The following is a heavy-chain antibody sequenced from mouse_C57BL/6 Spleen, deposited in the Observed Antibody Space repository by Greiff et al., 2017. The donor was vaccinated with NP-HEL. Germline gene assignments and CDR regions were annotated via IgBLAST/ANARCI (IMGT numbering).Heavy chain of an antibody. CDR2: ISYSGST. Sequence: EVKLEESGPGLAKPSQTLSLTCSVTGYSITSDYWNWIRKFPGNKLEYMGYISYSGSTYYNPSLNSRISITRDTSKNQYYLQLNSVTTEDTATYYCARYHYYGSSLYYFDYWGQGTTLTVSS. CDR1: GYSITSDY. J-gene: IGHJ2*01. CDR3: ARYHYYGSSLYYFDY. D-gene: IGHD1-1*01. V-gene: IGHV3-8*01.